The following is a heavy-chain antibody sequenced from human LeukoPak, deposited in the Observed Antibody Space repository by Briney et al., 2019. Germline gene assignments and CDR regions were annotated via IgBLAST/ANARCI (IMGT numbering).Heavy chain of an antibody. CDR3: AAQPSVVVAAPFDY. J-gene: IGHJ4*02. CDR1: GGSISSGSYY. V-gene: IGHV4-61*02. Sequence: SQTLSLTCTVSGGSISSGSYYWSWIRQPAGKGLEWIGRIYTSGSTNYNPSLKSRVTISVDTSKNQFSLKLSSVTAADTAVYYCAAQPSVVVAAPFDYWGQGTLATVSS. D-gene: IGHD2-15*01. CDR2: IYTSGST.